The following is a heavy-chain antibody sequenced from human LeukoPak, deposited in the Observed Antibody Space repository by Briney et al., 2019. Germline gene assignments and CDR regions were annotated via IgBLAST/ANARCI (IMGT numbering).Heavy chain of an antibody. J-gene: IGHJ5*02. CDR1: GFTFSSYA. CDR3: ARTRTNAWFDP. Sequence: RSLRLSCAASGFTFSSYAMHWVRQAPSKGLEWVAVISYDGSNKYYADSVKGRFTISRDNSKNTLYLQMNSLRAEDSAVYYCARTRTNAWFDPWGQGTLVTVSS. CDR2: ISYDGSNK. V-gene: IGHV3-30-3*01. D-gene: IGHD2-8*01.